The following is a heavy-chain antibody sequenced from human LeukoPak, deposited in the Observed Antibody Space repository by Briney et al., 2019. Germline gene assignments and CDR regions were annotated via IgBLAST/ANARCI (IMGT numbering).Heavy chain of an antibody. CDR3: ARVVPAATSTWYFDY. D-gene: IGHD2-2*01. Sequence: ASVKVSCKASGGTFSSYAISWARQAPGQGLEWMGRIIPIFGTANYAQKFQGRVTITTDESTSTAYMELSSLRSEDTAVYYCARVVPAATSTWYFDYWGQGTLVTVSS. CDR2: IIPIFGTA. CDR1: GGTFSSYA. J-gene: IGHJ4*02. V-gene: IGHV1-69*05.